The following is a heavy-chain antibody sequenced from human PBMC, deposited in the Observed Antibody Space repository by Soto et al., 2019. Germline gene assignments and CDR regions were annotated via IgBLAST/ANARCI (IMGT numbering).Heavy chain of an antibody. D-gene: IGHD6-13*01. V-gene: IGHV4-4*02. CDR3: AAAADKRGYYYYGMAV. CDR2: IYHSGST. J-gene: IGHJ6*02. Sequence: PSETLSLTCAVSGGSISSSNWWSWVRQPPGKGLEWIGEIYHSGSTNYNPSLKSRVTISVDKSKNQFSLKLSSVTAADTAVYYCAAAADKRGYYYYGMAVWGQGTTVTVSS. CDR1: GGSISSSNW.